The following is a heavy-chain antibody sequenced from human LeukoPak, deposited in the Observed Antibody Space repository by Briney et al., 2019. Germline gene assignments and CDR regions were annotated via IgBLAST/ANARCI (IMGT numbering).Heavy chain of an antibody. D-gene: IGHD3-3*01. J-gene: IGHJ6*02. V-gene: IGHV4-39*01. CDR3: ASPKREYYDFWSGYYYYGMDV. CDR2: IYYSGST. CDR1: GVSISSSSYY. Sequence: KTSETLSLTCTVSGVSISSSSYYWGWIRQPPGKGLEWIGSIYYSGSTYYNPSLKSRVTISVDTSKNQFSLKLSSVTAADTAVYYCASPKREYYDFWSGYYYYGMDVWGQGTTVTVSS.